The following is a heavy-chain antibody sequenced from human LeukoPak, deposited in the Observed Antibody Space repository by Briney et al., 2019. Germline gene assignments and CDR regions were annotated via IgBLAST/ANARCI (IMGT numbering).Heavy chain of an antibody. D-gene: IGHD2-2*02. CDR1: GYSISSGYY. J-gene: IGHJ4*02. Sequence: SETLSLTCTVSGYSISSGYYWGWIRQPPGKGLEWIGSIYHSGSTYYNPSLKSRVTISVDTSKNQFSLKLSSVTAADTAVYYCARTQLGYCSSTSCYREGPFDYWGQGTLVTVSS. V-gene: IGHV4-38-2*02. CDR3: ARTQLGYCSSTSCYREGPFDY. CDR2: IYHSGST.